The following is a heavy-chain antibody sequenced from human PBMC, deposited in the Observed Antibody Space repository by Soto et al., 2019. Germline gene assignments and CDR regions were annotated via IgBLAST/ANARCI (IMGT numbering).Heavy chain of an antibody. CDR2: IDPSDSYT. CDR3: HAQDYYDSSGYPGPLDY. V-gene: IGHV5-10-1*03. Sequence: EVQLVQSGAEVKKPGESLRISCKGSGYSFTSYWISWVRQMPGKGLEWMGRIDPSDSYTNYSPSFQGHVTISADKSISTAYLQWSSLKASDTAMYYCHAQDYYDSSGYPGPLDYWGQGTLVTVSS. D-gene: IGHD3-22*01. J-gene: IGHJ4*02. CDR1: GYSFTSYW.